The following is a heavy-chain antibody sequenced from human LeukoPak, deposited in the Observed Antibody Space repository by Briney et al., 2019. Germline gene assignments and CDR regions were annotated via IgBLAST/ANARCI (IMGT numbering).Heavy chain of an antibody. D-gene: IGHD5-12*01. CDR1: GFTFSSYA. V-gene: IGHV3-23*01. CDR2: ISGSGGST. J-gene: IGHJ4*02. Sequence: GGSLRLSCAASGFTFSSYAMSWVRQAPGKGLEWVSAISGSGGSTYYADSVKGRSTISRDNSKNTLYLQMNSLRAEDTAVYYCAKVRSTGYRGYYFDYWGQGTLVTVSS. CDR3: AKVRSTGYRGYYFDY.